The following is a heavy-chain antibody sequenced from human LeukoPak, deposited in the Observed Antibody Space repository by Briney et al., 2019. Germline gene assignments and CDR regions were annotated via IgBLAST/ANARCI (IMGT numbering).Heavy chain of an antibody. V-gene: IGHV4-30-2*01. CDR2: IYHSGST. Sequence: SETLSLTCTVSGDSISSYSWSWIRQPPGKGLEWIGYIYHSGSTYYNPSLKSRVTISVDRSKNQFSLKLSSVTAADTAVYYCAIGTKRLRFNWYFDLWGRGTLVTVSS. CDR3: AIGTKRLRFNWYFDL. CDR1: GDSISSYS. D-gene: IGHD5-12*01. J-gene: IGHJ2*01.